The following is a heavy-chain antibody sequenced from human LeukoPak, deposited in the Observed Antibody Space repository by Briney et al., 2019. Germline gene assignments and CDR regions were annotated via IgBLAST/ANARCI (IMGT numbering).Heavy chain of an antibody. CDR2: INPNSGGT. D-gene: IGHD3-22*01. Sequence: ASVKVSCKASGYTFTGYYMHWVRQAPGHRLEWMGLINPNSGGTNYAQKFQGRVTMTRDTSISIAYMELSRLRSDDTAVYYCARDMYYYDSSGYYPYYYYGMDVWGQGTTVTVSS. J-gene: IGHJ6*02. CDR3: ARDMYYYDSSGYYPYYYYGMDV. CDR1: GYTFTGYY. V-gene: IGHV1-2*02.